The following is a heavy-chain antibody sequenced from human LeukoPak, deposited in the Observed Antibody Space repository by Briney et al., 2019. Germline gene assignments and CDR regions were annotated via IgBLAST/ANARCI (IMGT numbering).Heavy chain of an antibody. CDR1: GGSISSSSYY. V-gene: IGHV4-39*01. CDR2: IYYSGST. CDR3: ASIWFGELGPYDY. J-gene: IGHJ4*02. D-gene: IGHD3-10*01. Sequence: SETLSLTCTVSGGSISSSSYYWGWIRQPPGKGLDWIGSIYYSGSTYYNPSLKSRVTISVDTSKNQFSLKLSSVTAADTAVYYCASIWFGELGPYDYWGQGTLVTVSS.